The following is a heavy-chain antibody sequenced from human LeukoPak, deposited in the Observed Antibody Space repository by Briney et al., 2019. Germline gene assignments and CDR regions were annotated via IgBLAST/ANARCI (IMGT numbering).Heavy chain of an antibody. CDR3: ASRGGYFDWLLLDPFDY. V-gene: IGHV3-7*01. Sequence: GGSLRLSCAASGFTFSSYWMSWVRQAPGKGLEWVANIKQDGSEKYYVDSEKGRFTISRDNAKNSLYLQMNSLRAEDTAVYYCASRGGYFDWLLLDPFDYWGQGTLVTVSS. CDR1: GFTFSSYW. J-gene: IGHJ4*02. D-gene: IGHD3-9*01. CDR2: IKQDGSEK.